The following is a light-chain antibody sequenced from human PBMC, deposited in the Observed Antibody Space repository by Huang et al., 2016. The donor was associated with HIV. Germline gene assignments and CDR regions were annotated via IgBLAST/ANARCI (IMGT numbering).Light chain of an antibody. CDR3: QQYGNWPRGT. V-gene: IGKV3-15*01. Sequence: EIVMTQSPDTLSVSPGERVSLSCRASQSVTHSLAWYQQKPGQPPRLLFYDASTRAPGISARFRGSGSGTDFTLTISSLQSEGVAIYYCQQYGNWPRGTFGQGTRVQIK. J-gene: IGKJ1*01. CDR1: QSVTHS. CDR2: DAS.